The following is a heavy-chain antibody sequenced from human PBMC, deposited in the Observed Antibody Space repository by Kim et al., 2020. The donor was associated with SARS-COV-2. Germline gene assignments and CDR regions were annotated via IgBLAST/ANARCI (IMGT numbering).Heavy chain of an antibody. Sequence: SVKVSCKASGGNFSSHAFSWLRQAPGQGLEWMGGIIPIFGTANYAQKFQGRVTITADESTSTAYMEVISLRSEDTAVYYCARGSSGSSLYSLHFDNWGQGTLVTASS. J-gene: IGHJ4*02. D-gene: IGHD6-19*01. CDR2: IIPIFGTA. V-gene: IGHV1-69*13. CDR3: ARGSSGSSLYSLHFDN. CDR1: GGNFSSHA.